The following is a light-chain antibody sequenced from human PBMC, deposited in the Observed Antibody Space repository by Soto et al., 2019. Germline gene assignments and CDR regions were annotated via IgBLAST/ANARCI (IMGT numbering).Light chain of an antibody. V-gene: IGKV1-5*03. CDR2: KAS. Sequence: DIQMTQSPSTLSASVGDRVTLSCRASQSISSWLAWYQQGPGKAPKVLIYKASSLESGVPSRFSGSGAGTEFTLTISSLQPDDFATYHCQQYNSYSPTFGQGTKVDI. CDR1: QSISSW. J-gene: IGKJ1*01. CDR3: QQYNSYSPT.